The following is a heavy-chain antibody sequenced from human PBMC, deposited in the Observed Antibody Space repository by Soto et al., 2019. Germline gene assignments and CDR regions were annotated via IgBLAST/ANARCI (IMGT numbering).Heavy chain of an antibody. CDR1: GDSISSMNW. D-gene: IGHD3-10*01. CDR2: IHHSGST. J-gene: IGHJ4*02. Sequence: QVQLQESGPGLVKPSGTLSLTCAVSGDSISSMNWWSWVRQAPGKGLEWIGEIHHSGSTNYNPSLKSRVTISVEKSKNQFSLKLSSVTAADTAVYYCARYDYGSGNDYNIDYWGQGILVTVSS. V-gene: IGHV4-4*02. CDR3: ARYDYGSGNDYNIDY.